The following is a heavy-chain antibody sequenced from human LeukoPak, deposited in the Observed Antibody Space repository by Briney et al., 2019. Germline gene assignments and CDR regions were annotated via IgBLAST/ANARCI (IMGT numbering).Heavy chain of an antibody. CDR2: TYTSGSI. CDR1: GGSISSYY. D-gene: IGHD2-15*01. V-gene: IGHV4-4*07. CDR3: ARGAPGAYCSGGSCPYFDY. Sequence: SETLSLTCTVSGGSISSYYWSWIRQPAGKGLEWIGRTYTSGSINYNPSLKSRVTISVDTSKNQFSLKLSSVTAADTAVYYCARGAPGAYCSGGSCPYFDYWGQGTRVTVSS. J-gene: IGHJ4*02.